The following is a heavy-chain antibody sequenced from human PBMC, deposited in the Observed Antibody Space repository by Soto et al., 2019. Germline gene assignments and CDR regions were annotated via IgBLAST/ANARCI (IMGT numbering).Heavy chain of an antibody. CDR3: AHTWGLPFDY. D-gene: IGHD3-16*01. V-gene: IGHV2-5*02. CDR1: GFSLRTTGVG. J-gene: IGHJ4*02. CDR2: FYWDDDK. Sequence: QITLKESGPTLVKPTQTLTLTCTYSGFSLRTTGVGVGWFRQPPGKALEWLGIFYWDDDKRYSPSLKNRLTLTNDISKSQVVLTLTNMDPVDTATYYCAHTWGLPFDYWGQGTLVIVSS.